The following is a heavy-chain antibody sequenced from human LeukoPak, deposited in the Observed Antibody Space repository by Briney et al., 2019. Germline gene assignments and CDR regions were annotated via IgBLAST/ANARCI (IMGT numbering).Heavy chain of an antibody. CDR3: ARVSISYFGPYYYGMDV. V-gene: IGHV3-66*02. J-gene: IGHJ6*02. D-gene: IGHD3-3*02. CDR1: GFTVSSNY. Sequence: PGGSLRLSCAASGFTVSSNYRSWVRQAPGKGREGVSVIYSGGSTYYADSVKGRFTISRDNSKNTLYLQMNSLRAEDTAVYYCARVSISYFGPYYYGMDVWGQGTTVTVSS. CDR2: IYSGGST.